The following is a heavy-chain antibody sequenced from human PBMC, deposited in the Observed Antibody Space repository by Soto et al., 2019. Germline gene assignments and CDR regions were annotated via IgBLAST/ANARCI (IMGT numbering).Heavy chain of an antibody. CDR3: ARLGYCSTGVCYRT. J-gene: IGHJ5*02. V-gene: IGHV4-59*08. CDR1: GGSISTYH. CDR2: IYDTGST. Sequence: QVQLQESGPGLVKPSETLSLTCSVSGGSISTYHWAWTRQSPERGLEWIGMIYDTGSTTYNPSLKSRLSISVDRSKNYFSLKLTSVTAADTAVYYCARLGYCSTGVCYRTWGQGTLVTVSS. D-gene: IGHD2-8*01.